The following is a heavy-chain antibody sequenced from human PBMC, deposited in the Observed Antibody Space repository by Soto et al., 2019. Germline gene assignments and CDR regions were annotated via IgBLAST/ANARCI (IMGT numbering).Heavy chain of an antibody. V-gene: IGHV3-23*01. D-gene: IGHD3-16*01. CDR3: AAGPRIMIAYDY. J-gene: IGHJ4*02. Sequence: GGSLRLSCAASGFTFSSYAMSWVRQAPGKGLEWVSAISGSGGSTYYADSVKGRSTISRDNSKNTLYLQMNSLRAEDTAVYYCAAGPRIMIAYDYWGQGTLVTVSS. CDR1: GFTFSSYA. CDR2: ISGSGGST.